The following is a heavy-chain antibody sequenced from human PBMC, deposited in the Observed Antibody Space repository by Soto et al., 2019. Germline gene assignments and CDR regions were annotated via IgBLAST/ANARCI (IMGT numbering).Heavy chain of an antibody. CDR2: IYPGDSDT. V-gene: IGHV5-51*01. CDR3: ARHACSSTSCYPYPSYYYYGMDV. D-gene: IGHD2-2*01. CDR1: GYSFTSYW. J-gene: IGHJ6*02. Sequence: PGESLKISCKGSGYSFTSYWIGWVRQMPGKGLEWMGIIYPGDSDTRYSPSFQGQVTISADKSISTAYLQWSSLKASDTAMHYCARHACSSTSCYPYPSYYYYGMDVWGQGTTVTVSS.